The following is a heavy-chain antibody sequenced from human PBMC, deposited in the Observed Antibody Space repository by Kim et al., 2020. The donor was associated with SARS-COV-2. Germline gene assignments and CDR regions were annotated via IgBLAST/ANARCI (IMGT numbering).Heavy chain of an antibody. V-gene: IGHV3-11*01. Sequence: SSGSTIYYADSVKGRFTISRDNAKNSLYLQMNSLRAEDTAVYYCARDLSYWGQGTLVTVSS. CDR3: ARDLSY. CDR2: SSGSTI. J-gene: IGHJ4*02.